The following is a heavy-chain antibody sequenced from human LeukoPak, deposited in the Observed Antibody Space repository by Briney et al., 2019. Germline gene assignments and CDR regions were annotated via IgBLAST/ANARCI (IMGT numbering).Heavy chain of an antibody. Sequence: SVKVSCKASGGTFYNSAISWVRQAPGQGFEWLGWTIPMFGSAKYAQKFQGRVTITTDESTSTAYMDLISLISEDTAVYYCVRRQALRGRHRAFDPWGQGTLVTVSS. D-gene: IGHD6-25*01. J-gene: IGHJ5*02. CDR1: GGTFYNSA. CDR3: VRRQALRGRHRAFDP. V-gene: IGHV1-69*05. CDR2: TIPMFGSA.